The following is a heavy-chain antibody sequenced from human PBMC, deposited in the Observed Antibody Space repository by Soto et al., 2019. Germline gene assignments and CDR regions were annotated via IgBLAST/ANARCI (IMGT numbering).Heavy chain of an antibody. Sequence: QVQLQESGPGLVKPSQTLSLTCTVSGGSISSGDYYWSWIRQPPGKGLEWIGYIYYSGSTYYNPSLRSRVTISVDTSKNQFSLTLSSVTAADTAVYYCARAHYDILTGYYWGGRYNWFDPWGQGTLVTVSS. CDR1: GGSISSGDYY. V-gene: IGHV4-30-4*01. CDR2: IYYSGST. D-gene: IGHD3-9*01. J-gene: IGHJ5*02. CDR3: ARAHYDILTGYYWGGRYNWFDP.